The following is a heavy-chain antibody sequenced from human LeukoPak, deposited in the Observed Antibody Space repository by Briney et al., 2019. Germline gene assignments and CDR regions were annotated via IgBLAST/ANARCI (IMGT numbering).Heavy chain of an antibody. V-gene: IGHV3-66*01. CDR2: IYSGGST. Sequence: GGSLRLSCAASRFTVSSNYMSWVRQAPGKGLEWVSVIYSGGSTYYADSVKGRFTISRDNSKNTLYLQMNSLRAEDTAVYYCAKVGATTHFDYWGQGTLVTVSS. CDR3: AKVGATTHFDY. CDR1: RFTVSSNY. J-gene: IGHJ4*02. D-gene: IGHD1-26*01.